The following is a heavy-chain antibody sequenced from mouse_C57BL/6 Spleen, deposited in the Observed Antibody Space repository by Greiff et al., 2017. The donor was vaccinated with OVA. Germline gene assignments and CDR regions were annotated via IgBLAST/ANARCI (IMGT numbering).Heavy chain of an antibody. V-gene: IGHV3-6*01. Sequence: EVKLMESGPGLVKPSQSLSLTCSVTGYSITSGYYWNWIRQFPGNKLEWMGYISYDGSNNYNPSLKNRISITRDTSKNQFFLKLNSVTTEDTATYYCAGDGYSSCAYWGQGTLVTVSA. D-gene: IGHD2-3*01. J-gene: IGHJ3*01. CDR2: ISYDGSN. CDR3: AGDGYSSCAY. CDR1: GYSITSGYY.